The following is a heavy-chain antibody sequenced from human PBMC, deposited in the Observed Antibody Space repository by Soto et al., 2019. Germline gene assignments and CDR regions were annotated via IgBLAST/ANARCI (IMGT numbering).Heavy chain of an antibody. J-gene: IGHJ4*02. V-gene: IGHV4-30-4*01. CDR2: IYDGGTT. Sequence: PSETLSLTCTVSGGSISSAAYCWSWIRQSPDKGLEWIGHIYDGGTTYSSPSLKGRVTISADTSETQFSLKLNSVSAADTAVYYSARGPCGDNFDYWGQGTLVTVSS. D-gene: IGHD3-16*01. CDR1: GGSISSAAYC. CDR3: ARGPCGDNFDY.